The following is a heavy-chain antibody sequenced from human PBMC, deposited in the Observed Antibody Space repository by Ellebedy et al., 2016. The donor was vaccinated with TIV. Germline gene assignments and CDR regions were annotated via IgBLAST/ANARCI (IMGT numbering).Heavy chain of an antibody. D-gene: IGHD1-26*01. V-gene: IGHV3-11*06. CDR2: ISSSSSCT. CDR1: GFTFSDYY. J-gene: IGHJ1*01. Sequence: PGGSLRLSCAASGFTFSDYYMSWIRQAPGKGLEWVSFISSSSSCTNHADSVKGRFTISRDNAKNTLYLQMNSLRAEDTAVYYCARHLEGRGRTSFQHWGQGTLVTVSS. CDR3: ARHLEGRGRTSFQH.